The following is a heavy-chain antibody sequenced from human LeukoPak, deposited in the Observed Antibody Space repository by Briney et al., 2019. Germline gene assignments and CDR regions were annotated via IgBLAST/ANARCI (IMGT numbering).Heavy chain of an antibody. J-gene: IGHJ4*02. CDR2: IYYSGST. CDR3: ARNYYGSGAFYVHN. D-gene: IGHD3-10*01. CDR1: GGSISSYY. V-gene: IGHV4-59*01. Sequence: PSETLSLTCTVSGGSISSYYWSWIRQPPGKGLEWTGYIYYSGSTNYNPSLKSRVTISVDTSKNQFSLKLTSMTAADTALYYCARNYYGSGAFYVHNWGQGILVTVSA.